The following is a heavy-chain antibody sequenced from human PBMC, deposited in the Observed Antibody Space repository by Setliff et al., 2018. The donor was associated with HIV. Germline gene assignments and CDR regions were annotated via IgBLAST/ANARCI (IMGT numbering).Heavy chain of an antibody. V-gene: IGHV4-39*01. J-gene: IGHJ4*02. D-gene: IGHD1-26*01. CDR1: GGSISDRRYY. CDR2: IYYSGST. Sequence: SETLSLTCTVSGGSISDRRYYWGWIRQPPGKGLEWIGNIYYSGSTYYNPSLKSRVTISVDTSKNQFSLKLSSVTAADTAVYYCARPVEMANREFDYWGQGTLVTVSS. CDR3: ARPVEMANREFDY.